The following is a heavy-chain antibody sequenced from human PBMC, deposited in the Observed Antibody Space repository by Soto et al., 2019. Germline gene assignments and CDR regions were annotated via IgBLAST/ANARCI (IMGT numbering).Heavy chain of an antibody. CDR2: ISSSSSYI. J-gene: IGHJ3*02. Sequence: GGSLRLSCAASGFTFSSYSMNWVRQAPGKGLEWVSSISSSSSYIYYTDSVKGRFTISRDNAKNSLYLQMNSLRAEDTAVYYCARRYYYDSSGYQHAFDIWGQGTMVTVSS. CDR3: ARRYYYDSSGYQHAFDI. CDR1: GFTFSSYS. D-gene: IGHD3-22*01. V-gene: IGHV3-21*01.